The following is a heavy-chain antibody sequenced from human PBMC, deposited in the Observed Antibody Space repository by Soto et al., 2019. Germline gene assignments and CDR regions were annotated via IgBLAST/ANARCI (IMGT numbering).Heavy chain of an antibody. V-gene: IGHV4-39*01. Sequence: SETLSLTCTVSHGSISSGSYYWGWIRQPPGKGLEWIGSMYYSGSTYYNPSLKSRVTISVDTSKNQFSLNLNSVTAADTAVYYCARTGLYSSSWYLNWGQGTLVTVSS. D-gene: IGHD6-13*01. J-gene: IGHJ4*02. CDR2: MYYSGST. CDR1: HGSISSGSYY. CDR3: ARTGLYSSSWYLN.